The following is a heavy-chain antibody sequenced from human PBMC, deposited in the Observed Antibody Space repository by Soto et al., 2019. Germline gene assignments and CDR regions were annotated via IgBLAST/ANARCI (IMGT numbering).Heavy chain of an antibody. Sequence: QPGGSLRLSCAASGFTFSSYAMSWVRQAPGKGLEWVSAISGSGGSPYYADSVKGRFTISRDNSKNTLYLQMNSLRAEDTAVYYCAKAYYYDSSGNFDYWGQGTLVTVSS. J-gene: IGHJ4*02. CDR2: ISGSGGSP. D-gene: IGHD3-22*01. CDR3: AKAYYYDSSGNFDY. V-gene: IGHV3-23*01. CDR1: GFTFSSYA.